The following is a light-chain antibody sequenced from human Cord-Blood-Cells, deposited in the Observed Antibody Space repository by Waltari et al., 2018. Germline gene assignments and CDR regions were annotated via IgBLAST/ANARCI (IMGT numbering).Light chain of an antibody. J-gene: IGLJ2*01. CDR1: SSDVGGYNY. CDR2: DVS. Sequence: QSALTQPASVSGSPGQPFTISCTGTSSDVGGYNYVSWYQQHPGKAPKLMIYDVSNRPSGVSNRFSGSKSGNTASLTISGLQAEDEADYYCSSYTSSSTVVFGGGTKLTVL. V-gene: IGLV2-14*01. CDR3: SSYTSSSTVV.